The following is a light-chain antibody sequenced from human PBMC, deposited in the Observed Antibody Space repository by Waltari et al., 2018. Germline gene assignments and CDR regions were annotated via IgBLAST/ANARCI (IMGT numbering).Light chain of an antibody. CDR3: QHYLRLPVT. CDR1: ESVSRA. V-gene: IGKV3-20*01. J-gene: IGKJ1*01. CDR2: GAS. Sequence: EIVVTKSPGTLSLAVGDRAAVSCRASESVSRALAWYQQKPGQAPRLLIYGASTRATGIPDRFSGSGSGTDFSLTISRLEPDDFAVYYCQHYLRLPVTFGQGTTVEI.